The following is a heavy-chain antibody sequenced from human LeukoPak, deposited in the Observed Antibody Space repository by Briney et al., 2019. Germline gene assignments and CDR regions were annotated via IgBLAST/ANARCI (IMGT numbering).Heavy chain of an antibody. Sequence: GGSLRLSCAASGFTFSDYYMSWIRQAPGKGLEWVSYISGSGGTIYYADSVKGRFTISRDNAKNSLYLQMNSLRAEDTAVYYCTTGARIVGARRTFDYWGQGTLVTVSS. CDR2: ISGSGGTI. CDR3: TTGARIVGARRTFDY. CDR1: GFTFSDYY. V-gene: IGHV3-11*01. J-gene: IGHJ4*02. D-gene: IGHD1-26*01.